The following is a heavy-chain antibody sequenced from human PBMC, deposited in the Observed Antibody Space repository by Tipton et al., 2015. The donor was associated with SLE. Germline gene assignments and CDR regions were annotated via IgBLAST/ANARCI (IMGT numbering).Heavy chain of an antibody. J-gene: IGHJ6*03. Sequence: SLRLSCAASGITFSSYAMSWVRQAPGKGLEWVSVIYSGGSSTYYADSVKGRFTISRDNSKNTLYLQMNSLRAEDTAVYYCAKEDQVGVAMSKGYMDVWGKGTTVTVSS. V-gene: IGHV3-23*03. CDR3: AKEDQVGVAMSKGYMDV. D-gene: IGHD2-15*01. CDR2: IYSGGSST. CDR1: GITFSSYA.